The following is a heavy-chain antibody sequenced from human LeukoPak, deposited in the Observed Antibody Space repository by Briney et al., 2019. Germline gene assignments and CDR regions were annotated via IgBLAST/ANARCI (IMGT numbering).Heavy chain of an antibody. J-gene: IGHJ4*02. V-gene: IGHV3-23*01. CDR3: AKNSGTYYY. D-gene: IGHD1-26*01. CDR1: GFTFSDHG. CDR2: VSDSGGST. Sequence: GRSLRLSCAASGFTFSDHGMTWVRQAPGRGLEWVSTVSDSGGSTYYADSVKGRFTISRDNSNNTVYLQMDSLRVDDTGVYFCAKNSGTYYYWGQGTLVTVSS.